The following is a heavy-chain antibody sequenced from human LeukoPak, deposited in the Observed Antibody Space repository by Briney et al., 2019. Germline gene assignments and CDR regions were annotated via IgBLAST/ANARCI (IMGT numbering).Heavy chain of an antibody. CDR1: GFTFSNFW. J-gene: IGHJ4*02. Sequence: GGSLRLSCAASGFTFSNFWMSWVRQAPGKGLEWVANIRQDGNEKYYLDSVKGRFTISRDNAKNSLYLRMNSLRAEDTAVYYCANYYYDSTSYPYWGQGTLVTVSS. CDR2: IRQDGNEK. V-gene: IGHV3-7*01. D-gene: IGHD3-22*01. CDR3: ANYYYDSTSYPY.